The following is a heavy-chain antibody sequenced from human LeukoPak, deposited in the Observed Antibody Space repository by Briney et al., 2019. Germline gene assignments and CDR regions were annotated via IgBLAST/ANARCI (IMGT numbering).Heavy chain of an antibody. J-gene: IGHJ4*02. CDR2: IDPSDSYT. V-gene: IGHV5-10-1*01. CDR1: GYSFSSHW. D-gene: IGHD3-3*01. CDR3: ARRTIFGEVYYFDY. Sequence: GESLKISCKGSGYSFSSHWISWVRQMPGKGLEWMGRIDPSDSYTNYSPSFQGHVTISADKSISTAYLQWSSLKASDTAMYYCARRTIFGEVYYFDYWGQGTLVTVSS.